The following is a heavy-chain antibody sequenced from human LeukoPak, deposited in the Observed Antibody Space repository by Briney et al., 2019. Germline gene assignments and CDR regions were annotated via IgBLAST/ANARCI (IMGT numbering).Heavy chain of an antibody. Sequence: PSETLSLTCTVSGGSISSYYWSWIRQPPGKGLEWIGYIYYRGSTNYNPSLKSRVTISVDTSKNQFSLKLSSVTAADTAVYYCARQSVALDYWGQGTLVTVSS. CDR1: GGSISSYY. J-gene: IGHJ4*02. CDR2: IYYRGST. V-gene: IGHV4-59*08. CDR3: ARQSVALDY. D-gene: IGHD6-19*01.